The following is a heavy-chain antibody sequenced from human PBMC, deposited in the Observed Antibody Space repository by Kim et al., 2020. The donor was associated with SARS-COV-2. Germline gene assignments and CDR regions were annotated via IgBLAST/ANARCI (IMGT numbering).Heavy chain of an antibody. CDR3: ARIGYSSSSFDY. CDR1: GFTFSHYW. V-gene: IGHV3-7*01. D-gene: IGHD6-6*01. Sequence: GGSLRLSCAASGFTFSHYWMSWVRQAPGKGLEWLANIKQDGSQKYLVDSVKGRFTISRDNAKTSVYLQMNSLRADDTAVYFCARIGYSSSSFDYWGQGTLVTVSS. CDR2: IKQDGSQK. J-gene: IGHJ4*02.